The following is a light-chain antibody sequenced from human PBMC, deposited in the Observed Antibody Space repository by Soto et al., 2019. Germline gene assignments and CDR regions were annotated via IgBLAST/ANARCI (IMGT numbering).Light chain of an antibody. Sequence: QAVLTQPASVSGSPGQSISISCTGTSSDVGSHKLVSWYQQHPGKAPKLIIYDATKRPSGVSDRFSGSKSDNTASLTISGLQTDDEALYFYSSFRPPYNRAFGGGTKVTVL. V-gene: IGLV2-23*01. J-gene: IGLJ2*01. CDR1: SSDVGSHKL. CDR3: SSFRPPYNRA. CDR2: DAT.